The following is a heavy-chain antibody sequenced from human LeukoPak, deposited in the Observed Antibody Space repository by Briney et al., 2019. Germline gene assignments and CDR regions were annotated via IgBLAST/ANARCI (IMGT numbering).Heavy chain of an antibody. CDR1: GGSFSGYY. J-gene: IGHJ4*02. CDR2: INHSGST. CDR3: ARPRRLYCSSTSCQAYFDY. D-gene: IGHD2-2*01. Sequence: PSETLSLTCAVYGGSFSGYYWSWLRQPPGKGLEWIGEINHSGSTNYNPSLKSRVTISVDTSKNQFSLKLSSVTAADTAVYYCARPRRLYCSSTSCQAYFDYWGQGTLVTVSS. V-gene: IGHV4-34*01.